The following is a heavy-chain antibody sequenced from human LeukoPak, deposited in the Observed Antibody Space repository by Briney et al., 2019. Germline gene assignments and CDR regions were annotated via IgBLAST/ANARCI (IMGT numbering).Heavy chain of an antibody. Sequence: SETLSLTCAVSGGSISSSNWWSWVRQPPGKGLEWIGEIYHSGSTNYNPSLKSRVTISVDTSKNQFSLKLNSVTAADTAVYYCARGGYYGSGNDFRFDPWGQGTLVTVSS. J-gene: IGHJ5*02. D-gene: IGHD3-10*01. CDR3: ARGGYYGSGNDFRFDP. CDR1: GGSISSSNW. V-gene: IGHV4-4*02. CDR2: IYHSGST.